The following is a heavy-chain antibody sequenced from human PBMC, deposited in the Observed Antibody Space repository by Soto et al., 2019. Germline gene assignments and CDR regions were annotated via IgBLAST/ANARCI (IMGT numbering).Heavy chain of an antibody. CDR3: AKGDSSSWYYSDH. CDR2: ISYDGSNK. V-gene: IGHV3-30*18. Sequence: PGGSLRLSCAASGFTFSSYGMHWVRQAPGKGLEWVAVISYDGSNKHYADSVKGRFTISRDNSKNTLYLQMNSLRAEDTAVYYCAKGDSSSWYYSDHRGQATLVTVSS. D-gene: IGHD6-13*01. CDR1: GFTFSSYG. J-gene: IGHJ4*02.